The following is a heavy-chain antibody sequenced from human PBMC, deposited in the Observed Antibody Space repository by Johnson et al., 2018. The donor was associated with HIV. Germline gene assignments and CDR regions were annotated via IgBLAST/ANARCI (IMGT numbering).Heavy chain of an antibody. J-gene: IGHJ3*02. CDR3: ARDVGLWFGELRSGDAFDI. CDR1: GFTFDDYG. Sequence: VQLVESGGGVVRPGRSLRLSSAASGFTFDDYGVSWVRHAPGHGLACVSGLPWNGGSTAYADSVTGRFPISSDNAKKSLYLQMKSLRDEDTALYYCARDVGLWFGELRSGDAFDIWGQGTMVTVSS. CDR2: LPWNGGST. V-gene: IGHV3-20*03. D-gene: IGHD3-10*01.